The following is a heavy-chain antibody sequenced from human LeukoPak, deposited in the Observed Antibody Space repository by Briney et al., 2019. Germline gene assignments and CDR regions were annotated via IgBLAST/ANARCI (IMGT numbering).Heavy chain of an antibody. D-gene: IGHD2-2*01. V-gene: IGHV4-39*01. CDR2: IYYSGST. CDR3: ARSPQLLFRNWFDP. Sequence: PSETLSLTCTVSGGSISSSSYYWGWIRQPPGKGLEWIGSIYYSGSTYYNPSLKSRVTISVDTSKNQFSLKLSSVTAADTAVYYCARSPQLLFRNWFDPWGQGTLVTVPS. CDR1: GGSISSSSYY. J-gene: IGHJ5*02.